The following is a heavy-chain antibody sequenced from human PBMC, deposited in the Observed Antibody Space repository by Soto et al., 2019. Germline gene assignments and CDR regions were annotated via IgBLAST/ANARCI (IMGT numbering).Heavy chain of an antibody. D-gene: IGHD4-17*01. V-gene: IGHV4-59*12. Sequence: SETLSLTCTVSGGSLSTNYWSWIRQSPGKGLEWIGYIYYSGSTNYNPSLKSRVTISVDTSKNQFSLKLSTVTAADTAVYYCAGHLRWFDYWGQGTLVTVSS. CDR1: GGSLSTNY. J-gene: IGHJ4*02. CDR2: IYYSGST. CDR3: AGHLRWFDY.